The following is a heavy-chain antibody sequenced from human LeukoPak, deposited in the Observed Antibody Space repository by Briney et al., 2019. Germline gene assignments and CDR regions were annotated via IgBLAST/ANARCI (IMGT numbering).Heavy chain of an antibody. CDR3: ARSVDCSGDGCYPNWFDS. Sequence: GESLKISCKASGYYFTDYWLGWVRQMPGKGLEWMGIIYAGDSETRYSPSFQGQVTISVDKSITTAYLQWDSLKASDTAIYYCARSVDCSGDGCYPNWFDSWGQGTLVIVSS. CDR2: IYAGDSET. J-gene: IGHJ5*01. D-gene: IGHD2-15*01. V-gene: IGHV5-51*01. CDR1: GYYFTDYW.